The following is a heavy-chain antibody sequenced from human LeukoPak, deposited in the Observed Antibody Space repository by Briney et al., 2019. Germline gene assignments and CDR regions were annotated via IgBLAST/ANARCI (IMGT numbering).Heavy chain of an antibody. D-gene: IGHD3-22*01. CDR3: ARHALFGTMIVVPDAFDI. Sequence: KPSETLSLTCTVSGGSISSSGYYWGWIRQPPGKGLEWIGSIYYSGSTYYNPSLKSRVTISVDASKNQFSLKLSSVTAADTAVYYCARHALFGTMIVVPDAFDIWGQGTMVTVSS. CDR2: IYYSGST. V-gene: IGHV4-39*01. J-gene: IGHJ3*02. CDR1: GGSISSSGYY.